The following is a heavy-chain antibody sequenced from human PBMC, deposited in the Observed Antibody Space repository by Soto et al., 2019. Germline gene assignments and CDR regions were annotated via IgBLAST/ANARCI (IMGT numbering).Heavy chain of an antibody. V-gene: IGHV3-72*01. J-gene: IGHJ4*02. CDR2: SKNKADSYTT. CDR3: TVWGSGNDFGAA. D-gene: IGHD3-10*01. Sequence: EVQLVESGGGLVQPGGSLRLSCAASGFTFSDHYMDWVRQAPGKGLEWVGRSKNKADSYTTEYAASVKGRFTISRDGSKHLLFLQMNSLKTEDTAVYYCTVWGSGNDFGAAWGQGILVTVSS. CDR1: GFTFSDHY.